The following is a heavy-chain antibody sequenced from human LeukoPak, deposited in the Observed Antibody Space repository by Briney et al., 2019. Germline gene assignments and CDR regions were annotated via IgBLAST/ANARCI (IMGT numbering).Heavy chain of an antibody. CDR1: GFTFSDYW. CDR2: IKPDGSEI. D-gene: IGHD2-15*01. CDR3: TRSLDY. J-gene: IGHJ4*02. V-gene: IGHV3-7*02. Sequence: GGSLRLSCTASGFTFSDYWMDWARQAPGKGLEWVANIKPDGSEIYYVDAVQGRFTISRDNAKNSLYLPMNSLRAEDTAVYYCTRSLDYWGQGTLVTVSS.